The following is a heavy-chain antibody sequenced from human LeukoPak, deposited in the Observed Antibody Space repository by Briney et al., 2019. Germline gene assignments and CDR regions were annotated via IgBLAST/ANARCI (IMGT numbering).Heavy chain of an antibody. V-gene: IGHV3-74*01. CDR1: GFTFSTYW. J-gene: IGHJ4*02. D-gene: IGHD3-22*01. CDR2: IDSSGSNT. Sequence: GGSLRLSCVVSGFTFSTYWMHWVRQGPGKGLVWVSRIDSSGSNTLYADSVRGRFTISRDNAKNTLYLQMNSLRAEDTAVYYCAKDRNDYYDSSGSDYWGQGTRVTVSS. CDR3: AKDRNDYYDSSGSDY.